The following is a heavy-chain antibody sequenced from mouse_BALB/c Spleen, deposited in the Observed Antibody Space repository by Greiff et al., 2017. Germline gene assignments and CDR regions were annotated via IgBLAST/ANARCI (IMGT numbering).Heavy chain of an antibody. CDR3: ARQKVFDY. CDR2: ISSGGSYT. Sequence: DVKLVESGGGLVKPGGSLKLSCAASGFTFSSYAMSWVRQTPEKRLEWVATISSGGSYTYYPDSVKGRFTISRDNAKNTLYLQMSSLRSEDTAMYYCARQKVFDYWGQGTTLTVSS. CDR1: GFTFSSYA. V-gene: IGHV5-9-3*01. J-gene: IGHJ2*01.